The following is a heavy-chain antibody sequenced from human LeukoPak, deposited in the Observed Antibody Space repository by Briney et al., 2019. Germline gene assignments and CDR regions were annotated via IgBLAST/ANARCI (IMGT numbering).Heavy chain of an antibody. CDR1: GYTFTSYY. D-gene: IGHD7-27*01. Sequence: ASVKVSCKASGYTFTSYYMHWVRQAPGQGLEWMGIINPSGGSTSYAQKFQGRVTMTKDTSTSTVYMELSSLRSEDAAVYYCAREWGNKAFDYWGQGTLVTVSS. CDR3: AREWGNKAFDY. V-gene: IGHV1-46*01. CDR2: INPSGGST. J-gene: IGHJ4*02.